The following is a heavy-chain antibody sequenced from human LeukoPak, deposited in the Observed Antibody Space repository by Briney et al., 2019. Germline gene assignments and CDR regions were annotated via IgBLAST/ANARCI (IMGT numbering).Heavy chain of an antibody. CDR2: FDPEDGET. Sequence: ASVKVSCKVSGYTLTELSMHWVRQAPGKGLEWMGGFDPEDGETIYAQKFQGRVTMTEDTSTDTAYMELSSLRSEDTAVYYCARDQISSSWYSDDYYYGMDVWGQGTTVTVSS. CDR1: GYTLTELS. J-gene: IGHJ6*02. CDR3: ARDQISSSWYSDDYYYGMDV. D-gene: IGHD6-13*01. V-gene: IGHV1-24*01.